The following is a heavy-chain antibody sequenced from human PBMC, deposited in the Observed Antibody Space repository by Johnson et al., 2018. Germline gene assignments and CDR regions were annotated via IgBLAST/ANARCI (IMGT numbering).Heavy chain of an antibody. CDR1: GFTLSNSG. J-gene: IGHJ6*02. CDR3: AREGIIGIMPYGMDV. CDR2: ISDAGSKI. V-gene: IGHV3-33*05. Sequence: QVQLLQSGGGVVQPGRTLRLSCAACGFTLSNSGMHWVRQAPGRGLEWVAVISDAGSKIYYEDAVKGRFTISRDNSKNTLYLQMSSRRAEDTAVYYCAREGIIGIMPYGMDVWGQGTTVTVSS. D-gene: IGHD1-20*01.